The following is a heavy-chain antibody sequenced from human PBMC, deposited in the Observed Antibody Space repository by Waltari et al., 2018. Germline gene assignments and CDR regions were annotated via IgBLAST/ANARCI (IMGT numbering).Heavy chain of an antibody. J-gene: IGHJ5*02. CDR3: ARDGDIVVGGFDP. CDR1: GGSTSRYY. V-gene: IGHV4-4*07. CDR2: IYTSGST. Sequence: VQLQESGPGLVKPSETLSPPCTVSGGSTSRYYWCWIRQPAGKGLEWIGRIYTSGSTNYNPSLKSRVTMSVDTSKNQFSLKLSSVTAADTAVYYCARDGDIVVGGFDPWGQGTLVTVSS. D-gene: IGHD2-2*01.